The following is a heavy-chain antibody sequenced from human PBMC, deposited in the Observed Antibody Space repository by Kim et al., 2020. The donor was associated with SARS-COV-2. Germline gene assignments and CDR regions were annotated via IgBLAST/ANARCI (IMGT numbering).Heavy chain of an antibody. J-gene: IGHJ5*02. CDR1: GYY. Sequence: GYYWGWTRRHPGKGLEWIGYISYSGSTYYNPSLKSRVTISVDTSKNQFSLKLSSVTAADTAVYYCARVLGAITIFGVVIVNWFDPWGQGTLAT. V-gene: IGHV4-31*02. D-gene: IGHD3-3*01. CDR2: ISYSGST. CDR3: ARVLGAITIFGVVIVNWFDP.